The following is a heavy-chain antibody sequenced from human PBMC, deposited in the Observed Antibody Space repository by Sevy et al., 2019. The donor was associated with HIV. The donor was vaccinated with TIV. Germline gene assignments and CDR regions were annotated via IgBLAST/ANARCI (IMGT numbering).Heavy chain of an antibody. V-gene: IGHV3-7*01. Sequence: GGSLRLSCAASGFTFGSYSMNWVRQAPGKGLEWVATMNQDGNEKYYVDSVKGRFTISRDNAQNSLYLQMNSLRAEDTAVYYCVREGVGGYSYSLDFWGQGTLVTVSS. J-gene: IGHJ4*02. CDR3: VREGVGGYSYSLDF. CDR2: MNQDGNEK. CDR1: GFTFGSYS. D-gene: IGHD5-18*01.